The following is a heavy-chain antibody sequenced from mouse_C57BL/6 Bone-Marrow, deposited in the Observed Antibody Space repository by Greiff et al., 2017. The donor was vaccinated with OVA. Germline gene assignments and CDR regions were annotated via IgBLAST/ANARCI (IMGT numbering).Heavy chain of an antibody. J-gene: IGHJ4*01. D-gene: IGHD4-1*01. V-gene: IGHV1-52*01. CDR3: ARSGLGRDYAMDY. CDR1: GFNIKDDY. Sequence: QVQLQQSGAELVRPGASVKLSCTASGFNIKDDYMHWVKQRPIQGLEWIGNIDPSDSETHYNQKFKDKATLTVDKSSSTAYMQLSSLTSEDSAVYYCARSGLGRDYAMDYWGQGTSVTVSS. CDR2: IDPSDSET.